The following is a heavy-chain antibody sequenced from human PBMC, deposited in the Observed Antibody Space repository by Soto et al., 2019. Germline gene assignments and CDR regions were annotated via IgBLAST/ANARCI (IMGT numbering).Heavy chain of an antibody. CDR1: GFTFSSYA. D-gene: IGHD3-16*02. CDR2: ISGSGGST. CDR3: WSDRRYYDAFDI. V-gene: IGHV3-23*01. J-gene: IGHJ3*02. Sequence: GGSLRLSCAASGFTFSSYAMSWVRRAPGKGLEGVSAISGSGGSTYYADSVQGRFTISRDNSKKTLYLQMNSLRAEDPAVYYCWSDRRYYDAFDIWGQGTMVTVSS.